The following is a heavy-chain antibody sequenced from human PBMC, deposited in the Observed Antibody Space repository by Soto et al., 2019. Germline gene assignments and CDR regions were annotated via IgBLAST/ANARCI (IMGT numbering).Heavy chain of an antibody. CDR1: GYTFTSLG. J-gene: IGHJ4*02. CDR2: ISGYNGKT. V-gene: IGHV1-18*04. D-gene: IGHD3-16*01. Sequence: ASVKVSCKTSGYTFTSLGVSWVRQAPGQGLEWMGWISGYNGKTNYAQTLQGRVTMTADTSTSTVYMELRGLRSDDTAVYFCARDKMIYDYGLGTYDYWGQGTTVTVSS. CDR3: ARDKMIYDYGLGTYDY.